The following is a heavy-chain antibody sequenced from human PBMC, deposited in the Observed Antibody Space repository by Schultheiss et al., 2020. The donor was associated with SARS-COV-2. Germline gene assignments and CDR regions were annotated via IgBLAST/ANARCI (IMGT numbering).Heavy chain of an antibody. CDR1: GFTFSSYA. D-gene: IGHD5-24*01. Sequence: GGSLRLSCAASGFTFSSYAMSWVRQAPGKGLEWVSAISGSGGSTYYADSVKGRFTISRDNSKNTLYLQMNSLRAEDTAVYYCARDLYDGSHPHGYWGQGTLVTVSS. CDR3: ARDLYDGSHPHGY. V-gene: IGHV3-23*01. J-gene: IGHJ4*02. CDR2: ISGSGGST.